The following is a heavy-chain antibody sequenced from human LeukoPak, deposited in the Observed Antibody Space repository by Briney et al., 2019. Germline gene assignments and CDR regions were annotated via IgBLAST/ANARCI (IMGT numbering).Heavy chain of an antibody. CDR1: GGSISSYY. V-gene: IGHV4-59*01. CDR2: IYYSGST. D-gene: IGHD5-12*01. Sequence: SETLSLTCTVSGGSISSYYWSWIRQPPGKGLEWIGYIYYSGSTNYNPSLKSRVTISVDTSKNQFSLRLSSVTAADSAVYYCARVRSGYDDLYYYYGMDVWGEGTTVTVSS. CDR3: ARVRSGYDDLYYYYGMDV. J-gene: IGHJ6*04.